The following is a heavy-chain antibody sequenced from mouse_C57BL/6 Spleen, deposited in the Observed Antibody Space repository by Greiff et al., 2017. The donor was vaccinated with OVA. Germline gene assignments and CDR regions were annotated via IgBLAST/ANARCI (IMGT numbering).Heavy chain of an antibody. D-gene: IGHD1-1*01. CDR1: GYTFTSYW. Sequence: QVHVKQPGAELVKPGASVKMSCKASGYTFTSYWITWVKQRPGQGLEWIGDIYPGSGSTNYNEKFKSKATLTVDTSSSTAYMQLSSLTSEDSAVYYCARKSSYRYFDVWGTGTTVTVSS. V-gene: IGHV1-55*01. CDR3: ARKSSYRYFDV. J-gene: IGHJ1*03. CDR2: IYPGSGST.